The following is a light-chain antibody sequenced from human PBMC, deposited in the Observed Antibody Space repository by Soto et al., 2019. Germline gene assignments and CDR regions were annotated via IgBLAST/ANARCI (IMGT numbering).Light chain of an antibody. Sequence: IVMTQSPDSLAVSLGERATINCKSSQSLFYSYNNYNYLAWYQQKPGQPPKVLIYWASTRASGVPDRFSGSGSGTEFTLTISSLRAEDVAVYYCQEYLNSLPAFGQGTKVEVK. CDR3: QEYLNSLPA. J-gene: IGKJ1*01. CDR1: QSLFYSYNNYNY. V-gene: IGKV4-1*01. CDR2: WAS.